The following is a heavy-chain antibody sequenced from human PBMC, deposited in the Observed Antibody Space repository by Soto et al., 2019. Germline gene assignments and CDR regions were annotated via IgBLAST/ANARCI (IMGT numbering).Heavy chain of an antibody. CDR3: ATPSLGH. D-gene: IGHD3-3*01. CDR1: GYTFTNYD. CDR2: MNPNNGKA. J-gene: IGHJ4*02. V-gene: IGHV1-8*02. Sequence: QVQLVQSGAEVKKPGASVKVSCKASGYTFTNYDINWVRQATGQGLEWMGWMNPNNGKAGYAQKFQGRVTMTRDTAITAADREGPSRGFEARAVYAWATPSLGHGGQGTLVPFP.